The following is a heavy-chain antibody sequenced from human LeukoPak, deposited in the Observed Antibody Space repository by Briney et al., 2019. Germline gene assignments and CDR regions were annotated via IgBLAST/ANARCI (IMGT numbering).Heavy chain of an antibody. CDR3: TTAVAMIVVARINWFDP. J-gene: IGHJ5*02. Sequence: GGSLRLSCAASGFTFNTYAMSWVRQAPGKGLEWVGRIKSKTDGGTTDYAAPVKGRFTISRDDSKNTLYLQMNSLKTEDTAVYYCTTAVAMIVVARINWFDPWGQGTLVTVFS. CDR1: GFTFNTYA. CDR2: IKSKTDGGTT. D-gene: IGHD3-22*01. V-gene: IGHV3-15*01.